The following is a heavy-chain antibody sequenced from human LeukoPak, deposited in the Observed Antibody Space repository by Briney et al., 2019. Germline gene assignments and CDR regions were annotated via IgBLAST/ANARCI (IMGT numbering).Heavy chain of an antibody. CDR3: AREWVAYSYDTGADSIEY. CDR1: GGSVSSGSYY. J-gene: IGHJ4*02. CDR2: IYYTGNT. D-gene: IGHD2-21*01. V-gene: IGHV4-61*01. Sequence: KPSETLSLTCTVSGGSVSSGSYYWSWIRQPPGKGLEWIGNIYYTGNTNYNPSLKSRVTISVDTSKNQFSLKMRSVTAADTAVYYCAREWVAYSYDTGADSIEYWGQGTLVTVSS.